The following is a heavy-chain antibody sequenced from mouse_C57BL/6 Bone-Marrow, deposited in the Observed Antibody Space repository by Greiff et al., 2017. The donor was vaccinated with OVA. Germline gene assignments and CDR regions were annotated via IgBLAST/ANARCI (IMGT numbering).Heavy chain of an antibody. D-gene: IGHD1-1*01. Sequence: EVKLMESGGGLVQPGGSLKLSCAASGFTFSDYYMYWVRQTPEKRLEWVAYISNGGGSTYYPDTVKGRFTISRDNAKNTLYLQMSRLKSEDTAMYYCATPLLLRGGPYAMDYWGQGTSVTVSS. CDR1: GFTFSDYY. V-gene: IGHV5-12*01. J-gene: IGHJ4*01. CDR2: ISNGGGST. CDR3: ATPLLLRGGPYAMDY.